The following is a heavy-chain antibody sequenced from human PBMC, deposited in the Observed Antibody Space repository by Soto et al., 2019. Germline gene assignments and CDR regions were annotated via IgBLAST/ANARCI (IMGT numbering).Heavy chain of an antibody. Sequence: QVQLVESGGGVVQPGRSLRLSCAASGFTFSSYGMHWVRQAPGKGLERVAVISYAGSNKYYAASVKGRFTISRDNSKNTSNLQMNSLRAEYTAVYYCAKDHSSSSMCYFYYYGIDVWCQGTTVTVSS. V-gene: IGHV3-30*18. J-gene: IGHJ6*02. D-gene: IGHD6-6*01. CDR2: ISYAGSNK. CDR1: GFTFSSYG. CDR3: AKDHSSSSMCYFYYYGIDV.